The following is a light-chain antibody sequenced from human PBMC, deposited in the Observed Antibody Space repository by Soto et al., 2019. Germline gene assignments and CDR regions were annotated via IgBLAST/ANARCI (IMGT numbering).Light chain of an antibody. CDR1: RSVSSN. CDR3: QQYSHWRT. J-gene: IGKJ1*01. CDR2: DAS. Sequence: EIVMTQSPATLSVSPGERATLSCRASRSVSSNLAWYQQIPGRAPRLLIYDASTRATGIPARISGSGSGTEFTLTISSLQSEDFAVYYCQQYSHWRTFGQGTKVEIK. V-gene: IGKV3-15*01.